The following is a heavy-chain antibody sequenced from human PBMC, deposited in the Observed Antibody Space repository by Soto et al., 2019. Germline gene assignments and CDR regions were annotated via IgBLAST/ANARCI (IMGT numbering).Heavy chain of an antibody. CDR3: AMNGVATKAFDI. J-gene: IGHJ3*02. D-gene: IGHD5-12*01. CDR2: MNPNSGNT. V-gene: IGHV1-8*01. Sequence: ASVKVSCKASGYTSTSYDINWVRQATGQGLEWMGWMNPNSGNTGYAQKFQGRVTMTRNTSISTAYMELSSLRSEDTAVYYCAMNGVATKAFDIWGQGTMVTVSS. CDR1: GYTSTSYD.